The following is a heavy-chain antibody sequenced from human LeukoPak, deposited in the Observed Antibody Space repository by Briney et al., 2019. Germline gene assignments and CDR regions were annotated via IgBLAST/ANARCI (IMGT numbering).Heavy chain of an antibody. CDR1: GDPINSGVSH. Sequence: SETLSLTCSVSGDPINSGVSHWSWVRQPPGKGLEWIGYVLNSGSTFYNPSLESRLTISIDTSIHHFFLRLNSVTAADTAIYYCASYPGGAGGRSSWGKGILVTVSS. CDR3: ASYPGGAGGRSS. CDR2: VLNSGST. D-gene: IGHD6-13*01. V-gene: IGHV4-31*03. J-gene: IGHJ5*02.